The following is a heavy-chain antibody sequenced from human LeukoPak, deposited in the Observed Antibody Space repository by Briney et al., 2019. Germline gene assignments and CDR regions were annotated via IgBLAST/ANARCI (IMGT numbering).Heavy chain of an antibody. CDR3: ARASTAMPSGAFDI. Sequence: SETVSCKASGGTFSSYAISWVRQAPRQGLEWMGGIIPIFGTANYAQKFQGRVTITTDESTSTAYMELSSLRSEDTAVYYCARASTAMPSGAFDIWGQGTMVTVSS. CDR1: GGTFSSYA. V-gene: IGHV1-69*05. CDR2: IIPIFGTA. J-gene: IGHJ3*02. D-gene: IGHD5-18*01.